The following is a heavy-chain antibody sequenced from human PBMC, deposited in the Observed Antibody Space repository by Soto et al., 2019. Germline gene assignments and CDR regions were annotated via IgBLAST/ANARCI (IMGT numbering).Heavy chain of an antibody. J-gene: IGHJ6*01. CDR2: IIPIFGTA. Sequence: QVQLVQSGAEVKKPGSSVKVSCKASGGTFSSYAISWVRQAPGQGREWMGGIIPIFGTANYAQKFQGRVTITADKSAGTAYMELSSLRSEDTAVYYCSSVRGRRWNETFRSRRGMDVWGPGTTVTVS. V-gene: IGHV1-69*06. CDR3: SSVRGRRWNETFRSRRGMDV. D-gene: IGHD1-1*01. CDR1: GGTFSSYA.